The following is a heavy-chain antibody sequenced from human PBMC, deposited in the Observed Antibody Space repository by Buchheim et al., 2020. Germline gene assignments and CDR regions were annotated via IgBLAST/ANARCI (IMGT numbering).Heavy chain of an antibody. V-gene: IGHV3-23*01. J-gene: IGHJ4*02. CDR3: AKRDNGYYFDY. Sequence: EVQLLESGGGLVQPGGSLRLSCAASGFTFSSFGMSWVRQAPGKGLEWVSTISPNGYTTYYADSVKGHFTNSRDNSRNTLLLQMNSLRAEDTAVYYCAKRDNGYYFDYWGQGTL. CDR1: GFTFSSFG. D-gene: IGHD1-14*01. CDR2: ISPNGYTT.